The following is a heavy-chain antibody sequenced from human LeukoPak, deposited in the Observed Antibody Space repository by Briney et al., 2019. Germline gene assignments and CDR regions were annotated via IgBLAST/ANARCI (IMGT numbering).Heavy chain of an antibody. Sequence: GGSLRLSCAASGFTFSNYGIHWVRQAPGKGLEWVAFIQYDGSNKYYADSVKGRFTISRDNSKNTLYLQMNSLRTEDTGVYFCAVMSTSYDYWGQGTLVTVSS. CDR3: AVMSTSYDY. J-gene: IGHJ4*02. CDR2: IQYDGSNK. CDR1: GFTFSNYG. V-gene: IGHV3-30*02. D-gene: IGHD6-6*01.